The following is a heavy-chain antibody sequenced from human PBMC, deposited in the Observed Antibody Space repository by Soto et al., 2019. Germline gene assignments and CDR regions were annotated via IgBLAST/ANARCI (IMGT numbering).Heavy chain of an antibody. D-gene: IGHD3-10*01. CDR2: IYYSGDT. Sequence: QVQLQESGPGLVKPSETLSLTCTVSGDSISRYYWSWIRLSPGKGLEWIGYIYYSGDTNYNPSVKGLVSISVDRTKSQSSLELSSVTAADTAVYFCARDQGGEFLTGAGMDVWGQGTTVTVSS. V-gene: IGHV4-59*01. J-gene: IGHJ6*02. CDR3: ARDQGGEFLTGAGMDV. CDR1: GDSISRYY.